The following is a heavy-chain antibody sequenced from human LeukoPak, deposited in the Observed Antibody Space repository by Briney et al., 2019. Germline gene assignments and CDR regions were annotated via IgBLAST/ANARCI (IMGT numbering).Heavy chain of an antibody. CDR3: ASQFGARDAFDI. Sequence: SETLSLTCTVSDGSISSYYWSWIRQPPGKGLEWIGYIYYSGSTNYNPSLKSRVTISVDTSKNQFSLKLSSVTAADTAVYYCASQFGARDAFDIWGQGTMVTVSS. CDR1: DGSISSYY. D-gene: IGHD3-10*01. V-gene: IGHV4-59*08. CDR2: IYYSGST. J-gene: IGHJ3*02.